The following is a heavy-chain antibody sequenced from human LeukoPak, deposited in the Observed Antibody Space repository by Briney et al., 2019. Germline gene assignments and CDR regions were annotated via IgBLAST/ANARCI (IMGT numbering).Heavy chain of an antibody. CDR1: GYTFTSYG. CDR2: ISAYNGNT. Sequence: ASVKVSCKASGYTFTSYGISWVRQAPGQGLEWMGWISAYNGNTNYAQKLQGRVTMTTDTSTSTAYMELRSLRSDDTAVYYCARGWRDYGDYVYYFDYWGQGTLVTVSS. J-gene: IGHJ4*02. V-gene: IGHV1-18*01. CDR3: ARGWRDYGDYVYYFDY. D-gene: IGHD4-17*01.